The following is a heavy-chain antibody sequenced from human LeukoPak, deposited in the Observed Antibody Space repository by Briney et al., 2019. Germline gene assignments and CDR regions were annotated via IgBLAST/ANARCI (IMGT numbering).Heavy chain of an antibody. CDR3: ARDQVDYDIPDHFDY. CDR1: GDSISSSTCN. J-gene: IGHJ4*02. D-gene: IGHD3-22*01. Sequence: SQTLSLTCKVSGDSISSSTCNWSCIRQPPGKGLECIGYISQSGNSYFTPSLKSRATISVDRSKHHFSLTLISVTAADTAVYYCARDQVDYDIPDHFDYWGKGTLIAVSS. V-gene: IGHV4-30-2*01. CDR2: ISQSGNS.